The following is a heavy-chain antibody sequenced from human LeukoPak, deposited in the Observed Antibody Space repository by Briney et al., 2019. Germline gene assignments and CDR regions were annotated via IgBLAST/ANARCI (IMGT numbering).Heavy chain of an antibody. CDR1: GFTFSNYA. CDR2: ISGSGGST. CDR3: AKTSQYSSGWFDY. J-gene: IGHJ4*02. D-gene: IGHD6-19*01. Sequence: GGSLRLSCAASGFTFSNYAMSWVRQAPGKGLEWVSTISGSGGSTYYVDSVKGRFTISRDNSRNTLDIEMNSLRPEDTAVYYCAKTSQYSSGWFDYWGQGTLVTVSS. V-gene: IGHV3-23*01.